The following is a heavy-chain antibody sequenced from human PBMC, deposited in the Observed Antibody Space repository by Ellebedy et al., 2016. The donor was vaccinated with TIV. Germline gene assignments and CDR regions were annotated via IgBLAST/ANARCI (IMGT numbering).Heavy chain of an antibody. J-gene: IGHJ4*03. CDR3: ARDQGWAYPGSTRFDY. CDR2: ISSSGSTI. D-gene: IGHD3-10*01. V-gene: IGHV3-11*01. Sequence: GESLKISCAASGFTFSDYYMSWIRQAPGKGLEWVSYISSSGSTIYYADSVKGRFTISRDNAKNSLYLQMNSLRAEDTAVYYCARDQGWAYPGSTRFDYWGQGTLVTVSS. CDR1: GFTFSDYY.